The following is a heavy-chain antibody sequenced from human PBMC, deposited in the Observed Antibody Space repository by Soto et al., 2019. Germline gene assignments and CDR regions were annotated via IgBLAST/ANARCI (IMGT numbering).Heavy chain of an antibody. D-gene: IGHD2-2*01. CDR3: ARDIEDSSWYYYYGMDV. V-gene: IGHV3-33*01. CDR1: GFTFSSYG. Sequence: PGGSLRLSCAASGFTFSSYGMHWVRQAPGKGLEWVAVIWYDGSNKYYADSVKGRFTISRDNSKNTLYLQMNSLRAEDTAVYYCARDIEDSSWYYYYGMDVWGQGTKVTVSS. CDR2: IWYDGSNK. J-gene: IGHJ6*02.